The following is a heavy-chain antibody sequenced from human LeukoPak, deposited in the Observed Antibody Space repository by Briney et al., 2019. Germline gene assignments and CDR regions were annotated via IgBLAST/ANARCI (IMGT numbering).Heavy chain of an antibody. V-gene: IGHV4-59*08. D-gene: IGHD3-16*01. CDR3: AGSNYDYVWGSYPH. Sequence: SETLSLTCTVSGGSISSYYWSWIRHPPGKGLEWIGYIYYSGSTNYNPSLKSRVTISVDTSKNQFSLKLSSVTAADTAVYYCAGSNYDYVWGSYPHWGQGTLVTVSS. CDR2: IYYSGST. CDR1: GGSISSYY. J-gene: IGHJ4*02.